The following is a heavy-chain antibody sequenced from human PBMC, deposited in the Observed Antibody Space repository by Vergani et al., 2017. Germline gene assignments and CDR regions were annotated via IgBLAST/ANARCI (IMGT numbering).Heavy chain of an antibody. Sequence: QVQLVQSGAEVKKPGASVKVSCKASGYTFTGYYMHWVRQAPGQGLEWMGWINPNSGGTNYAQKFQGWVTMTRDTSISTAYMELSRLRSDDTAVYYCARERRSFRGNYGMDVWGQGTTVTVSS. D-gene: IGHD3-16*01. CDR1: GYTFTGYY. V-gene: IGHV1-2*04. J-gene: IGHJ6*02. CDR3: ARERRSFRGNYGMDV. CDR2: INPNSGGT.